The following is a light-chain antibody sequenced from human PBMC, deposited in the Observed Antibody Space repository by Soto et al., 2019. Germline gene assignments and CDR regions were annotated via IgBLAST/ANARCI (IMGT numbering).Light chain of an antibody. Sequence: QSALTQPRSVSXXPGQSVTLSCTGTSSDVGGYHYVSWYQHHPGKAPKNIIYDVNKRPSGVPDRFSGSKSGNTASLTISGLQTEDEADYYCCSYAGSYTLVFGGGTKVTVL. CDR3: CSYAGSYTLV. CDR1: SSDVGGYHY. CDR2: DVN. V-gene: IGLV2-11*01. J-gene: IGLJ2*01.